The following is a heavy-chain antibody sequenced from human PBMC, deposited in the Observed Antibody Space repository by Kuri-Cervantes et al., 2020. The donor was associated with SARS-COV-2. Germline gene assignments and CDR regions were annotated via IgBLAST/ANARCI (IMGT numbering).Heavy chain of an antibody. CDR3: ARGVPGY. J-gene: IGHJ4*02. CDR1: GGSFSGYQ. Sequence: SETLSLTCAVYGGSFSGYQWSWIRQTPGMGLEWTGQINDSGATKYNPSLKSRVIVSMDKSKNQFSLKLSSVTAADTAVYYCARGVPGYWGQGSLVTVSS. V-gene: IGHV4-34*01. D-gene: IGHD6-6*01. CDR2: INDSGAT.